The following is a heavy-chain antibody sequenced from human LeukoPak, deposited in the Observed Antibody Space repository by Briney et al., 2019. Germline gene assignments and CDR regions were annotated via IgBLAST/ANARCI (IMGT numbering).Heavy chain of an antibody. Sequence: GGSLRLSCAASGFTFSSYSMNWVRQAPGKGLEWVANIKQDGSEKYYVDSVKGRFTISRDDAKNSLYLQMNSLRAEDTAVYYCARDQDLRYFDWSLSGNYYYYYYMDVWGKGTTVTVSS. CDR2: IKQDGSEK. CDR3: ARDQDLRYFDWSLSGNYYYYYYMDV. J-gene: IGHJ6*03. D-gene: IGHD3-9*01. CDR1: GFTFSSYS. V-gene: IGHV3-7*01.